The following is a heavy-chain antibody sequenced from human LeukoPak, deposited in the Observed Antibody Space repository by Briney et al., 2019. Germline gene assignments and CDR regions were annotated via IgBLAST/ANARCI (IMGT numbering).Heavy chain of an antibody. CDR3: ARGVYATAVAGTFYMDV. J-gene: IGHJ6*03. Sequence: SETLSLTCSVSGGSIRSSSYSWGCFRQPPGKGLEWLGSIYYSGCTYYNPSLSSRVTISVDTCMNQFSLKLISVTAADTAVYSCARGVYATAVAGTFYMDVWGKGTTVTVSS. CDR1: GGSIRSSSYS. V-gene: IGHV4-39*07. CDR2: IYYSGCT. D-gene: IGHD6-19*01.